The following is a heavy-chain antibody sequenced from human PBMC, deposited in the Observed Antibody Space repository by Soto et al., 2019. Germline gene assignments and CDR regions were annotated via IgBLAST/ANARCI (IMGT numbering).Heavy chain of an antibody. CDR1: GFTFSTYA. D-gene: IGHD2-2*02. Sequence: GGSLRLSCAASGFTFSTYAMSWVRQAPGKGLEWVSAISGSGDSTYYADSVKGRFTISRDNSKNTLYLQMNSLRAEDTAVYYCAKGTVPAAIRRDYFDYWGQGTLVTVSS. CDR2: ISGSGDST. J-gene: IGHJ4*02. V-gene: IGHV3-23*01. CDR3: AKGTVPAAIRRDYFDY.